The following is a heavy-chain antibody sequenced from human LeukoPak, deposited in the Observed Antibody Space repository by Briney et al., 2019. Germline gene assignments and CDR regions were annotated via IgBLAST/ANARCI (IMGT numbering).Heavy chain of an antibody. V-gene: IGHV3-30*18. CDR1: GFTFNNYG. J-gene: IGHJ4*02. CDR2: ISYDGRNK. Sequence: GVSLRLSCAASGFTFNNYGMHWVRQAPGKGLEWVAVISYDGRNKHYPDSVKGRFTISRDISTDTLWLQMDSLRTEDTAVYYCAKGPLRGTAAAIDYWGQGTLVTVSS. D-gene: IGHD2-2*01. CDR3: AKGPLRGTAAAIDY.